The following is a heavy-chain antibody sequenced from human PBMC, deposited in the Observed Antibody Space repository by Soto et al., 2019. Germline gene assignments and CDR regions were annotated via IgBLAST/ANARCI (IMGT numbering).Heavy chain of an antibody. J-gene: IGHJ5*02. D-gene: IGHD3-22*01. Sequence: ASVKVSCKASGYTFTSYAMHWVRQAPGQRLEWMGWINAGNGNTKYSQKFQGRVTITRDTYASTAYMEVRSLRSEDSAVYYCVRDLGYDSSGSPGWGWCDRWARGCLVTVSA. CDR2: INAGNGNT. CDR3: VRDLGYDSSGSPGWGWCDR. CDR1: GYTFTSYA. V-gene: IGHV1-3*01.